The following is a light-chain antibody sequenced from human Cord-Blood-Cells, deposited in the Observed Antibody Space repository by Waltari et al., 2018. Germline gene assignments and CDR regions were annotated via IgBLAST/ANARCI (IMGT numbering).Light chain of an antibody. CDR2: GTS. J-gene: IGLJ3*02. Sequence: QSVLTQPPSVSGAPGQRVTISCTGSSSNIGAGYDVHWYQQLPGTAPKLLIYGTSNRPSGVPDRFSGSKSGTSASLAITGLQAEDEADYYCKSYDSSLSGPVFGGGTKLTVL. V-gene: IGLV1-40*01. CDR1: SSNIGAGYD. CDR3: KSYDSSLSGPV.